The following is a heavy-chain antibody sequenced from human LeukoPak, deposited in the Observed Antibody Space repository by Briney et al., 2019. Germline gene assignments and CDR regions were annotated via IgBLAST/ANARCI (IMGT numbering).Heavy chain of an antibody. V-gene: IGHV1-18*01. CDR2: ISAYNGNT. Sequence: GASVKVSCKASGCTFTSYGISWVRQAPGQGLEWMGWISAYNGNTNYAQKLQGRVTMTTDTSTSTAYMELRSLRSDDTAVYYCARVPYPGPYNWFDPWGQGTLVTVSS. D-gene: IGHD3-16*01. CDR1: GCTFTSYG. J-gene: IGHJ5*02. CDR3: ARVPYPGPYNWFDP.